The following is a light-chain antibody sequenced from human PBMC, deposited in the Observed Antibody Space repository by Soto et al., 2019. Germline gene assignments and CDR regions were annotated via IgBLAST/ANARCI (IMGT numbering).Light chain of an antibody. Sequence: DIQMTQSPSSLSASVGDRVTITCRASQSIRSSLNWYQQSPGKAPKLLIYAASSLQSGVPSRFGGSGSGTDFTLTISSLHPDDFATYYCQQSYSTPLTFGGGTKVEI. J-gene: IGKJ4*01. CDR1: QSIRSS. CDR2: AAS. V-gene: IGKV1-39*01. CDR3: QQSYSTPLT.